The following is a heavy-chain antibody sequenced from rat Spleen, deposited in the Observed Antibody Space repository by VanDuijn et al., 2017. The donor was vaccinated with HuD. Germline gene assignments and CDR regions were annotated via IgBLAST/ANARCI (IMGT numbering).Heavy chain of an antibody. V-gene: IGHV5S23*01. Sequence: EVQLVESGGGLLQPGRSLKLSCVASGFTFSNYDMVWVRQAPTKGLKWVASISYDGSTPYYRDSVKGRFTISRDNAKSTLYLQMDSLRSEDTDTYYCTRGYYFDYWCQGVMVTVSS. CDR2: ISYDGSTP. CDR1: GFTFSNYD. CDR3: TRGYYFDY. J-gene: IGHJ2*01.